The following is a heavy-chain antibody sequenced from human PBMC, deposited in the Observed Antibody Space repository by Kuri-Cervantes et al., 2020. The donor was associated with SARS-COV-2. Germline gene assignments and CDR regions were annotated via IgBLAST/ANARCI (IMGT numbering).Heavy chain of an antibody. D-gene: IGHD1-7*01. CDR1: GGSISSSSYY. CDR3: ARTLASITGTYMDV. V-gene: IGHV4-30-4*08. Sequence: SETLSLTCTFSGGSISSSSYYWGWIRQPPGKGLEWIGYIYYSGSTYYNPSLKSRVTISVDTSKNQFSLKLSSVTAADTAVYYCARTLASITGTYMDVWGKGTTVTVSS. CDR2: IYYSGST. J-gene: IGHJ6*03.